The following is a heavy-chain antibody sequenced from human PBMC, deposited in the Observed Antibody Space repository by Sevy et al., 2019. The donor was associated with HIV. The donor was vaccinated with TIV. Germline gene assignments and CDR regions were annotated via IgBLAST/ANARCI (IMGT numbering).Heavy chain of an antibody. CDR1: GFTFSSYA. J-gene: IGHJ4*02. D-gene: IGHD3-10*01. CDR3: AREGDYYGSGSPHFDY. Sequence: LSLTCAASGFTFSSYAMHWVRQAPGKGLEWVAVISYDGSNKYYADSVKGRFTISRDNSKNTLYLQMNSLRAEDTAVYYCAREGDYYGSGSPHFDYWGQGTLVTVSS. V-gene: IGHV3-30*04. CDR2: ISYDGSNK.